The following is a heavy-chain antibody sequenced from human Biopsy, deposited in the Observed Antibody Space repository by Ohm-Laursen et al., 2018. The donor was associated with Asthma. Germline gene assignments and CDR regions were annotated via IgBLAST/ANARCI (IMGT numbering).Heavy chain of an antibody. CDR1: RFTYE. CDR2: ISYDGSSI. V-gene: IGHV3-30*04. D-gene: IGHD6-19*01. CDR3: AKEGVAGTHIED. Sequence: PLRLSCSALRFTYEMHWVRQAPGKGLEWVAVISYDGSSIYYADSVKGRFTISRDNSKNTLSLQMNSLTAEDTAVYYCAKEGVAGTHIEDWGQGTLVTVSS. J-gene: IGHJ4*02.